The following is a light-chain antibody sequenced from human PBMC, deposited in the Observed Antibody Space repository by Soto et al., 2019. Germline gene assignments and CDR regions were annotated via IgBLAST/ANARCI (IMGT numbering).Light chain of an antibody. Sequence: EIVLTQSPGTLSLSPGERATLSCRASQSVSSSFLAWYQQKPGQAPRLLIYGASSRATGIPDRFSGSGSGPDFPLTISRLEPEYVAVYYCQQYGSTPLTFGGRTRVAIK. CDR3: QQYGSTPLT. J-gene: IGKJ4*01. CDR1: QSVSSSF. CDR2: GAS. V-gene: IGKV3-20*01.